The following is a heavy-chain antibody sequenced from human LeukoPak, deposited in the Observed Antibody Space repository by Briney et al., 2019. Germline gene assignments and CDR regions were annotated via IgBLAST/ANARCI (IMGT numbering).Heavy chain of an antibody. Sequence: GGSLRLSCAASGFTFSSYSMNWVRQAPGKGLEWVSFISSSSSYIYSADSVRGRFTISRDDAKNSLYLQMNSLGAEDTALYYCARGTAVSPRSAFDYWGQGTLVTVSS. CDR1: GFTFSSYS. J-gene: IGHJ4*02. CDR3: ARGTAVSPRSAFDY. V-gene: IGHV3-21*01. D-gene: IGHD6-19*01. CDR2: ISSSSSYI.